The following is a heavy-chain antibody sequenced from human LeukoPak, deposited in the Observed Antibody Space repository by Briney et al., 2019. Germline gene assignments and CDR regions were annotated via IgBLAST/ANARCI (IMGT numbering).Heavy chain of an antibody. D-gene: IGHD6-13*01. Sequence: GGSLRLSCAASGFIFSNFWMSWVRQAPGRGLEWVANINTDGSEEDYVDSVKGRFIISRDNARNSLYLQMNSLRAEDTAVYYCARDPAAWDYWGQGALVTVSS. J-gene: IGHJ4*02. CDR1: GFIFSNFW. V-gene: IGHV3-7*01. CDR2: INTDGSEE. CDR3: ARDPAAWDY.